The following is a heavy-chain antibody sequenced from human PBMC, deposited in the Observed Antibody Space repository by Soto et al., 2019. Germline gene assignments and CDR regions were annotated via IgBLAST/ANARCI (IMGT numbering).Heavy chain of an antibody. CDR1: GDSISSNYW. V-gene: IGHV4-4*02. CDR3: ARGVTTMGNLVAWFDP. J-gene: IGHJ5*02. CDR2: IYHSGST. Sequence: QVQLQESGPGLVNPSGTLSLTCAVSGDSISSNYWWSWVRQPPGKGLEWIGEIYHSGSTNYYPSLRSRVTISVDKSKNQFSLKLNSLTAADTAVYYCARGVTTMGNLVAWFDPWGQGTLVTVSS. D-gene: IGHD5-18*01.